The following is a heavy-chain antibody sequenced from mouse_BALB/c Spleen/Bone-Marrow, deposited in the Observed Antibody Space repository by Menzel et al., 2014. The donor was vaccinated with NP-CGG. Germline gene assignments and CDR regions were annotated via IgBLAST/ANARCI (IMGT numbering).Heavy chain of an antibody. J-gene: IGHJ3*01. CDR2: IVPSSGYT. CDR1: GYTFTTYA. CDR3: AREARTGAWFAY. D-gene: IGHD4-1*01. Sequence: QVQLKESGAELARPGASVKMSCKASGYTFTTYAIQWVKQRPGQGLEWIGYIVPSSGYTDYNQKFKDKTSLTADKSSNTAYIQLSSPTSADSAVYYCAREARTGAWFAYWGQGTLVTVSA. V-gene: IGHV1-4*02.